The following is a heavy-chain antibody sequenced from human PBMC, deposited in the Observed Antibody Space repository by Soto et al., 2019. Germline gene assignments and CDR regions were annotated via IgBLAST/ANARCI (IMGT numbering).Heavy chain of an antibody. V-gene: IGHV3-30-3*01. Sequence: QVQLVESGGGVVQPGRSLRLSCAASGFTFSSYAMHWVRQAPGKGLEWVAVISYDGSNKYYADSVKGRFTISRDNSTNTLYLQMNSLRAEDTAVYYCARDRKDSSGYYYRLGYYYYGMDVWGQGTTVTVSS. CDR2: ISYDGSNK. J-gene: IGHJ6*02. D-gene: IGHD3-22*01. CDR3: ARDRKDSSGYYYRLGYYYYGMDV. CDR1: GFTFSSYA.